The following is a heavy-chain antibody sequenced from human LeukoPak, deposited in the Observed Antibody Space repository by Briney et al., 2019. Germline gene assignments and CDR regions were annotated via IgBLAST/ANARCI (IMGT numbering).Heavy chain of an antibody. Sequence: GGSLRLSCAPSGFTFKSYTMNWVRQAPGKGLEWVSSISTSSNYIYYADSVKGRFTISRDNAKNALYLQMNSLRAEDTAVYYCARLFDYGDYRAEPYWGQGTLVTVSS. J-gene: IGHJ4*02. CDR3: ARLFDYGDYRAEPY. V-gene: IGHV3-21*01. CDR2: ISTSSNYI. CDR1: GFTFKSYT. D-gene: IGHD4-17*01.